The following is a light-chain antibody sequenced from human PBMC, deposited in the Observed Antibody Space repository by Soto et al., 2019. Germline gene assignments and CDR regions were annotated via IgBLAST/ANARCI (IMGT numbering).Light chain of an antibody. CDR2: GAS. CDR1: QSVSSSY. J-gene: IGKJ2*01. Sequence: EIVLTQSPGTLSLSPGERATLSCRASQSVSSSYLAWYQQKPGQTPRLLIYGASSRATGIPDRFSGSGSGTDITLTISRLEPEAFAVYYCQQFGTSPYTFGQGTKLDIK. CDR3: QQFGTSPYT. V-gene: IGKV3-20*01.